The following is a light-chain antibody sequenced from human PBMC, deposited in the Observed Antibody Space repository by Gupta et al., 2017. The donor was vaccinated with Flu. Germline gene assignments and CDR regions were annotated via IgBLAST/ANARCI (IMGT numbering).Light chain of an antibody. V-gene: IGKV3-15*01. J-gene: IGKJ2*01. CDR3: QQYNDWPLYT. CDR2: GAS. Sequence: TTLSVSPGERATLSCRASQSVSSKLAWYQQKPGQAPRLLIYGASTRATVIPARFSGSGSGTEFTLTISSLQSEDFAVYYCQQYNDWPLYTFGQGTKVEIK. CDR1: QSVSSK.